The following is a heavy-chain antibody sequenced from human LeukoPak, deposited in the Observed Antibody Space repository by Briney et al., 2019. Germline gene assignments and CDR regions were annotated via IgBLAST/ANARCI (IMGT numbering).Heavy chain of an antibody. Sequence: GGSLRLSCAGSGFTFGGYGMHWFRQTPGKGLEWVAVIAYNGSRAFYADSVKGRFTISRDNFKNTMSVQMDDLRAEDTAVYYCTRYNNDHFDYWGQGTLVTVSS. CDR2: IAYNGSRA. D-gene: IGHD1-14*01. CDR1: GFTFGGYG. V-gene: IGHV3-33*01. J-gene: IGHJ4*02. CDR3: TRYNNDHFDY.